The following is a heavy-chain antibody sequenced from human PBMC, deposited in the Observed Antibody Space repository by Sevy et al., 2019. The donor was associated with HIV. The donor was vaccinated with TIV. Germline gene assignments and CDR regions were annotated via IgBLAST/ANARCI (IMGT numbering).Heavy chain of an antibody. V-gene: IGHV4-59*01. CDR1: GVSISSYY. Sequence: SETLSLTCTVSGVSISSYYWSWIRQPPGKGSEWIGYFYYSGDTDYNSSLKNRVTISVDKSKNQLSLRLSSVTAADTAVYYCARERYYSNWYGLESGNDALDVWGQGTLVTVSS. CDR3: ARERYYSNWYGLESGNDALDV. J-gene: IGHJ3*01. D-gene: IGHD4-4*01. CDR2: FYYSGDT.